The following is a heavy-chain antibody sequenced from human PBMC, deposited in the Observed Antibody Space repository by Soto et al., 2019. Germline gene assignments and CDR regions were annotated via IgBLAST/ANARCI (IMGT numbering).Heavy chain of an antibody. J-gene: IGHJ6*03. V-gene: IGHV3-48*01. D-gene: IGHD7-27*01. CDR2: ISSSSSVI. CDR1: GFILSDCA. Sequence: ESGGGLVQPGGSLRLSCATSGFILSDCAMNWVRQAPGKGLEWVSYISSSSSVIDYADSEKGRFTVSRDNARNSLYLQMNSLRAEDTAVYYCARDLSWGSNWYYYMDVWGKGTTVTVSS. CDR3: ARDLSWGSNWYYYMDV.